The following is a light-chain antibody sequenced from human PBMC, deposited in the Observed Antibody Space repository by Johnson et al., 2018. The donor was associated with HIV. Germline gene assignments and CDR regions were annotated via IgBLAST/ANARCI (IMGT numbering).Light chain of an antibody. CDR1: SSNIGNNY. J-gene: IGLJ1*01. Sequence: QSMLTQPPSVSAAPGQKVTISCSGSSSNIGNNYVSWYKQFSGTAPKLLIYENNKRPSGIPDRFSGSKSGTSATLGITGLQTGDEADYYCGTWDNSLSAFVFVSGTKVAVL. CDR3: GTWDNSLSAFV. V-gene: IGLV1-51*02. CDR2: ENN.